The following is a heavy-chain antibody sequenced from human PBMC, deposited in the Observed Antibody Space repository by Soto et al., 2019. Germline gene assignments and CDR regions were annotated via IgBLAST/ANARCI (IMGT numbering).Heavy chain of an antibody. D-gene: IGHD3-16*01. CDR2: ISKDGTKK. V-gene: IGHV3-30-3*01. Sequence: QVQLVESGGGVVQPGRSLRLSCAASGFTFSSYAMHWVRQAPGKGLEWLAVISKDGTKKYYADSVKGRFTISRDNSKNTLYLQINSLRPEDTAVYCSGPMGYYGMDVWGQGTTVTVSS. CDR1: GFTFSSYA. CDR3: GPMGYYGMDV. J-gene: IGHJ6*02.